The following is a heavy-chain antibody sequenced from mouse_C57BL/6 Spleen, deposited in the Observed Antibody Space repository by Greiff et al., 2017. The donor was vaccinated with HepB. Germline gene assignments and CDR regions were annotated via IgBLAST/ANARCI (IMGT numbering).Heavy chain of an antibody. CDR1: GFTFSDYG. V-gene: IGHV5-17*01. CDR3: ARSQLAAFAY. J-gene: IGHJ3*01. Sequence: EVMLVESGGGLVKPGGSLKLSCAASGFTFSDYGMHWVRQAPEKGLEWVAYISSGSSTIYYADTVKGRFTISRDNAKNTLFLQMTSLRSEDTAMYYCARSQLAAFAYWGQGTLVTVSA. D-gene: IGHD4-1*02. CDR2: ISSGSSTI.